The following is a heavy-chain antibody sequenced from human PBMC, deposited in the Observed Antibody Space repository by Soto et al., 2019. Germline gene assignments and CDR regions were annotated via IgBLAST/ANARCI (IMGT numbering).Heavy chain of an antibody. CDR3: ARRKERSGPHYFDY. D-gene: IGHD6-25*01. Sequence: QVQLVQSGAEVKEPGASVKVSCKASGYTFTTYDIYWMRQATGQGLEWMGWMNPYTGNTGYAQKFQGRVTVTRNNSISTVYMEMSGLRLDDTAVYYCARRKERSGPHYFDYWGQGSQVTVSS. CDR2: MNPYTGNT. J-gene: IGHJ4*02. V-gene: IGHV1-8*01. CDR1: GYTFTTYD.